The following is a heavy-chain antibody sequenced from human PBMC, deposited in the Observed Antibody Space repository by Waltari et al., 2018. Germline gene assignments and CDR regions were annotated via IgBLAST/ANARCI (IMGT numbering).Heavy chain of an antibody. CDR2: IYSGGST. V-gene: IGHV3-66*02. D-gene: IGHD5-18*01. CDR1: GFTVSSNY. CDR3: ARAKEGIQLWLEGGFDY. J-gene: IGHJ4*02. Sequence: EVQLVESGGGLVQPGGSLRLSCAASGFTVSSNYMSWVSQAPGKGLEWVSVIYSGGSTYYADSVKGRFTISRDNSKNTLYLQMNSLRAEDTAVYYCARAKEGIQLWLEGGFDYWGQGTLVTVSS.